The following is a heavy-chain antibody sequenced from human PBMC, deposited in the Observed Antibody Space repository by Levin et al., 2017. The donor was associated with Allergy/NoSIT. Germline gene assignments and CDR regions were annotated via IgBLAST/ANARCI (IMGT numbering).Heavy chain of an antibody. J-gene: IGHJ4*02. CDR2: IRPTGERT. CDR3: AKETGGSGWYTVDD. D-gene: IGHD6-13*01. V-gene: IGHV3-23*01. CDR1: GFTFSSSA. Sequence: QPGGSLRLSCAASGFTFSSSAMDWVRQAPGEGLQWVSAIRPTGERTYYTDSVKGRFTISRDNPRNTVYLQMNNLRAEDTAKYYCAKETGGSGWYTVDDWGRGTLVTVS.